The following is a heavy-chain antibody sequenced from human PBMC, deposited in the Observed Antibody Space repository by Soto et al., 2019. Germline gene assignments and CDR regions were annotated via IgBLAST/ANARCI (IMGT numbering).Heavy chain of an antibody. J-gene: IGHJ6*03. Sequence: QVQLVQSGAEGKKPGSSVKVSCQASGGTFSSYTISWERQAPGQGLEWMGSRIPILGIANYAQKFEGRVTITADKSTSTAYMELSSLRSEDTAVYYCAGPSAGFVGGYYYMDVWGKGTTVTVSS. CDR2: RIPILGIA. D-gene: IGHD3-10*01. V-gene: IGHV1-69*02. CDR3: AGPSAGFVGGYYYMDV. CDR1: GGTFSSYT.